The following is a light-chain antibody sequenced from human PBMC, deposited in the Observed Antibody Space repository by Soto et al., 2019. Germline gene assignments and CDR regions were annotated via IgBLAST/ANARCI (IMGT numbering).Light chain of an antibody. J-gene: IGKJ2*01. Sequence: EIVMTQSPATLSVSPGDSATLSCRASQSVSSNLAWYQQKPGQAPRLLIYGASTRSTGIPARFSGSGSGTAYTLTISSLQSEDFAEYYCQHYNNCPPYTFGQGNKLEIK. CDR2: GAS. CDR1: QSVSSN. CDR3: QHYNNCPPYT. V-gene: IGKV3-15*01.